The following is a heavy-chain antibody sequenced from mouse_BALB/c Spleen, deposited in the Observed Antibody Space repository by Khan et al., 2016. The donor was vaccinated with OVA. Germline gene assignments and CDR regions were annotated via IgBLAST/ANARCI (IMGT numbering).Heavy chain of an antibody. CDR1: GYTFTSYW. J-gene: IGHJ2*01. CDR3: ERIKKVVASYFDY. D-gene: IGHD1-1*01. Sequence: QVQLKESGAELVKAGASVKMSCKASGYTFTSYWMHWVKQRPGQGLEWFAETNPTNGRTYYNEKFKSKATLTVDKSSSTAYMLLSGLTFEDSAVYYCERIKKVVASYFDYWGQGTTLTVSA. CDR2: TNPTNGRT. V-gene: IGHV1S81*02.